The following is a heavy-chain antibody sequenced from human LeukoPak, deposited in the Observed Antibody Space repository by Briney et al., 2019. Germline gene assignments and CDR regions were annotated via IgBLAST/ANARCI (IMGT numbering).Heavy chain of an antibody. CDR2: IYPGDSET. V-gene: IGHV5-51*01. CDR1: GYSFTSFW. J-gene: IGHJ4*02. D-gene: IGHD2-2*01. Sequence: GESLKISCKGAGYSFTSFWIGWVRQMPGKGLEWMGIIYPGDSETRYSPSFQGQVTISADKSISTAYLQWSSLKASDTAMYYWARSSTSSPQDYWGQGTLVAVSS. CDR3: ARSSTSSPQDY.